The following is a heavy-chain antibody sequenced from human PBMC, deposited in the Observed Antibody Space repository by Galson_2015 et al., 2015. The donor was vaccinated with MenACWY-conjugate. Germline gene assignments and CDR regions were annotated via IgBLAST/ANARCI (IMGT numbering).Heavy chain of an antibody. V-gene: IGHV3-74*01. D-gene: IGHD2-2*01. CDR1: GFTFSRYW. J-gene: IGHJ4*02. Sequence: SLRLSCAASGFTFSRYWMHWVRQSPGKGLVWVSRINSDGSAADYADSVKGRFTISRDNAKNTLYLQMNSLRAEDTAVYYCATYGSSPSCYANGAYWGQGTLVTVSS. CDR2: INSDGSAA. CDR3: ATYGSSPSCYANGAY.